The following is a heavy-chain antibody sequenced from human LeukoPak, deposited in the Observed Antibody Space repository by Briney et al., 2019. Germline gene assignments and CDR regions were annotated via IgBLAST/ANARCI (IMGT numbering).Heavy chain of an antibody. J-gene: IGHJ3*02. Sequence: GGSLRLSCAASGFTFSSYAMHWVRQAPGKGLEWVAVISYDGSNKYYADSVKGRFTISRDNSKNTLYLQMNSLRAEDTAVYYCARDGEPPDAFDIWGQGTMVTVSS. CDR1: GFTFSSYA. CDR2: ISYDGSNK. CDR3: ARDGEPPDAFDI. D-gene: IGHD1-26*01. V-gene: IGHV3-30-3*01.